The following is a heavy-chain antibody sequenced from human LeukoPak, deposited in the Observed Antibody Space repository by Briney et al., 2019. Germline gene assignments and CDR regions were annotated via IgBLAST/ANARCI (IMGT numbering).Heavy chain of an antibody. V-gene: IGHV1-3*01. J-gene: IGHJ4*02. CDR3: ATYSIWCIFDS. CDR1: ENAFTDYA. Sequence: GASVTVSFKAPENAFTDYAIHWVRHPRGRGGEGMGWTNVGSGNKQFLQNLQDRFIFTRDTSAHTVYMQLSSLRFDDTAVYYCATYSIWCIFDSWGQGTLVTVSS. D-gene: IGHD2-8*01. CDR2: TNVGSGNK.